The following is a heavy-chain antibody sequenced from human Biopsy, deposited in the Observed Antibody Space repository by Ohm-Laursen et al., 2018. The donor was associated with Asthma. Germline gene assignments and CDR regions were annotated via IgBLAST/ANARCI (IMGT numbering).Heavy chain of an antibody. D-gene: IGHD1-26*01. Sequence: SLRLSCAASGFTFSNYGMHWVRQAPGKGLDWGAVISFDGSNKNYTDSVKGRFTISRDNSRNTLHLEMNSLRADDTAVYFCAKEVFPGWELRRGPDSWGQGTLVTVSS. CDR3: AKEVFPGWELRRGPDS. CDR2: ISFDGSNK. J-gene: IGHJ4*02. V-gene: IGHV3-30*18. CDR1: GFTFSNYG.